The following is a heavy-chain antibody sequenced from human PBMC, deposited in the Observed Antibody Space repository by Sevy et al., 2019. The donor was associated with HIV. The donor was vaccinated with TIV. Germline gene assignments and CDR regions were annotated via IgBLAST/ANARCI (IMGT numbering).Heavy chain of an antibody. D-gene: IGHD6-19*01. J-gene: IGHJ4*02. CDR3: ATTPQRYSSGWYYFDY. V-gene: IGHV1-18*04. CDR2: ISAYNGNT. Sequence: ASVKVSCKASGYTFTSYGISWVRQAPGQGLEWMGWISAYNGNTNYAQMLQGRVTMTTNTSTSTAYMELRSLRSDDTAVYYCATTPQRYSSGWYYFDYWGQGTLVTVSS. CDR1: GYTFTSYG.